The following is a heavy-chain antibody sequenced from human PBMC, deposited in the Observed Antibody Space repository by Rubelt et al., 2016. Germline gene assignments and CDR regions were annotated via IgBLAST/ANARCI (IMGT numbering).Heavy chain of an antibody. J-gene: IGHJ4*02. CDR3: ATGTTVTTGLAY. CDR1: AGSVSSSFYY. Sequence: QLQLQESGPGLVKPSETLSLTCTVSAGSVSSSFYYWGWIRQPPGKGLEWIGTIYYSGTTYYNPSLKSRVTISLDTSKNQFSLKRSAVTAADTACYYCATGTTVTTGLAYWGQGTLVTVSS. CDR2: IYYSGTT. V-gene: IGHV4-39*01. D-gene: IGHD4-17*01.